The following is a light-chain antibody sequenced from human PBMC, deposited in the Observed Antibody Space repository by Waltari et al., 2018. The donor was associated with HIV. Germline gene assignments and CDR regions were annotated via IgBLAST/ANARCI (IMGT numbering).Light chain of an antibody. CDR2: AAS. J-gene: IGKJ2*01. Sequence: ENVLTQSPGTLSLSPGERATLSCRASRRVSSNYLTWYQQRPGQAPRLLIYAASTRATAIPDRFSGSGSGTAFTLTISRLEPEDFAVYYCQQYGTSPYTFGQGTKVEI. CDR1: RRVSSNY. CDR3: QQYGTSPYT. V-gene: IGKV3-20*01.